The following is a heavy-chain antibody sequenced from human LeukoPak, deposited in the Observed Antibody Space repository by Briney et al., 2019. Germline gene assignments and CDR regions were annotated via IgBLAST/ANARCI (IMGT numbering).Heavy chain of an antibody. CDR2: IYYSGST. CDR3: ARRDYGVNSGEYFQI. Sequence: SETLNLSCTVSGGSIGSYYWSWIRQPPGKGLEWIGYIYYSGSTNYNPSLKSRVTISVDTSKNQFSLKLSSVTAADTAVYYCARRDYGVNSGEYFQIWGEAALVAVSS. D-gene: IGHD4-23*01. J-gene: IGHJ1*01. CDR1: GGSIGSYY. V-gene: IGHV4-59*08.